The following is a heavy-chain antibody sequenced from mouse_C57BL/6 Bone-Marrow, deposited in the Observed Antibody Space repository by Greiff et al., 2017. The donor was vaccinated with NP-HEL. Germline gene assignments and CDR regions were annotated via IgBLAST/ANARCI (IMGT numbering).Heavy chain of an antibody. V-gene: IGHV1-66*01. D-gene: IGHD2-5*01. J-gene: IGHJ2*01. CDR1: GYTFTDYA. Sequence: QVQLKQSGPELVRPGVSVKISCKGSGYTFTDYAMHWVKQRPGQGLEWIGWIYPGSGNTKYNEKFKGKATLTADTSSSTAYMQLSSLTSEDSAVYYCARYSNPYYFDYWGQGTTLTVSS. CDR3: ARYSNPYYFDY. CDR2: IYPGSGNT.